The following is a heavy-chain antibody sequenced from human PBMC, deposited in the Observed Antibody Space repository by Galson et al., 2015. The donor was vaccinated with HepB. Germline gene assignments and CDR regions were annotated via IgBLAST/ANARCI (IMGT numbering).Heavy chain of an antibody. CDR2: IYHSGST. J-gene: IGHJ3*02. CDR3: AGSDSGSYRGDDAFDI. Sequence: SETLSLTCAVSGGSISSSNWWSWVRQPPGKGLEWIGEIYHSGSTNYNPSLKSRVTISVDKSKNQFSLKLSSVTAADTAVYYCAGSDSGSYRGDDAFDIWGQGTMVTVSS. CDR1: GGSISSSNW. V-gene: IGHV4-4*02. D-gene: IGHD1-26*01.